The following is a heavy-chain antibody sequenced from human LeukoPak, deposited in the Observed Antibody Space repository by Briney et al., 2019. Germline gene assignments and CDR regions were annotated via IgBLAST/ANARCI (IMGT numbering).Heavy chain of an antibody. CDR2: IYYSGST. V-gene: IGHV4-61*08. CDR3: ARDPYSSGWGGGWFDP. D-gene: IGHD6-19*01. Sequence: SETLSLTCTVSGGSISSGGYYWSWIRQPPGKGLEWIGYIYYSGSTNYNPSLKSRVTMSVDTSKNQFSLKLSSVTAADTAVYYCARDPYSSGWGGGWFDPWGQGTLVTVSS. J-gene: IGHJ5*02. CDR1: GGSISSGGYY.